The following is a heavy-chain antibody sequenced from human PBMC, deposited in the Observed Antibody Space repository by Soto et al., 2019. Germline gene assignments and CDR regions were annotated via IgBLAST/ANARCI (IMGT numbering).Heavy chain of an antibody. CDR2: FDPEDGET. D-gene: IGHD1-26*01. CDR3: AVKGSAGEWELPQFDY. CDR1: GYTLTELS. J-gene: IGHJ4*02. V-gene: IGHV1-24*01. Sequence: ASVKVSCKVSGYTLTELSMHWVRQAPGKGLEWMGGFDPEDGETIYAQKFQGRVTMTEDTSTDTAYMELSSLKSEDTAVYYCAVKGSAGEWELPQFDYWGQGTLVTVSS.